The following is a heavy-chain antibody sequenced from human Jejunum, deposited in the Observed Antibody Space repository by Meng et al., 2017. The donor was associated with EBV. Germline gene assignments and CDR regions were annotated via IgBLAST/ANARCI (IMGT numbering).Heavy chain of an antibody. CDR3: ARKAVPGTFARPKFDY. J-gene: IGHJ4*02. CDR1: GWSFNYYY. Sequence: VQLPQWGAGVLKPSETLSLTCAVYGWSFNYYYWTWIRQPPGKGLEWIGEIIHSGSTNYDPSLKSRVTISVDRSKNQFSLKLTSVTAADTAVYYCARKAVPGTFARPKFDYWGQGTLVTVSS. V-gene: IGHV4-34*12. CDR2: IIHSGST. D-gene: IGHD6-19*01.